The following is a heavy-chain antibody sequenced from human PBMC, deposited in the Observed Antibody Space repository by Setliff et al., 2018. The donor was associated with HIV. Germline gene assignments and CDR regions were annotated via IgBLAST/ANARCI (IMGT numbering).Heavy chain of an antibody. J-gene: IGHJ3*02. CDR2: INPSGGST. CDR3: ARVRPKNRYYNFWSGYFGAFDI. D-gene: IGHD3-3*01. CDR1: GYTFTSYY. Sequence: ASVKVSCKASGYTFTSYYMHWVRQAPGQGLGWMGIINPSGGSTSYAQKFQGRVTMTRDTSTSTVYMELSSLRSEDTAVYYCARVRPKNRYYNFWSGYFGAFDIWGQGTMVTVSS. V-gene: IGHV1-46*01.